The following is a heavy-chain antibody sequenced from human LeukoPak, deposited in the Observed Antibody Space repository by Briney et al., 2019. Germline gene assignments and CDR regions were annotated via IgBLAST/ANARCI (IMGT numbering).Heavy chain of an antibody. Sequence: GGSLRLSCAASGFTVSSNYMSWVRQAPGKGLEWVSVIYSGGTTYYADSVKGRFTISRDNSENTLYLQMNSLRAEDTAVYYCARGLAVAVQFDYWGQGTLVTVSS. CDR2: IYSGGTT. CDR1: GFTVSSNY. V-gene: IGHV3-53*01. CDR3: ARGLAVAVQFDY. D-gene: IGHD6-19*01. J-gene: IGHJ4*02.